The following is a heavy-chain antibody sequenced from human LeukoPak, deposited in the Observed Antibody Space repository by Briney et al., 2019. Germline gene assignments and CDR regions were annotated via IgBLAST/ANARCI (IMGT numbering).Heavy chain of an antibody. CDR3: ARPDFDEMASHPYDL. J-gene: IGHJ2*01. D-gene: IGHD5-24*01. V-gene: IGHV4-38-2*02. CDR1: GYSISSGNY. CDR2: IYHGGST. Sequence: PSETLSLTCTVSGYSISSGNYWGWIRQPPGKGLEGIGNIYHGGSTHYNPSLKSRVTISVDTSKNHFSLKLTSVNAADTAVYYCARPDFDEMASHPYDLWGRGTLVTVSS.